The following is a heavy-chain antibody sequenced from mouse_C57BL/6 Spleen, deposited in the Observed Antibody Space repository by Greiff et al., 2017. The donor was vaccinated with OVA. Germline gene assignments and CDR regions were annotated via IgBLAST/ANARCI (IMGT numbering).Heavy chain of an antibody. CDR1: GYTFTSYW. CDR3: AIGGINYGASFDY. J-gene: IGHJ2*01. D-gene: IGHD1-1*01. V-gene: IGHV1-74*01. CDR2: IHPSDSDT. Sequence: QVQLQQPGAELVKPGASVKVSCKASGYTFTSYWMHWVKQRPGQGLEWIGRIHPSDSDTNYNQKVKGKATLTVDKSSSTAYMQLSSLTSEDSAVFYCAIGGINYGASFDYWGQGTTLTVSS.